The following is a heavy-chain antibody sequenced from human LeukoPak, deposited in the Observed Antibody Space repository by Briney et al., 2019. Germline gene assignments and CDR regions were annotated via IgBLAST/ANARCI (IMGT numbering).Heavy chain of an antibody. Sequence: SETLSLTCAVYGGSFSGYYWTWIRQSPGKGLEWIGEINHSGNTNYNPSLKSRVSISVDTSKNQFSLKLSSATAADTAVYYCARRVRFGDGWVFDYWGQGTLVTVSS. CDR2: INHSGNT. V-gene: IGHV4-34*01. CDR3: ARRVRFGDGWVFDY. J-gene: IGHJ4*02. D-gene: IGHD5-24*01. CDR1: GGSFSGYY.